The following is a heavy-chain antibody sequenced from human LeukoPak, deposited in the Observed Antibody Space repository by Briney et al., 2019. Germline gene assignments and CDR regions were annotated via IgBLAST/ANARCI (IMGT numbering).Heavy chain of an antibody. V-gene: IGHV4-31*03. Sequence: PSQTLSLTCTVSGGSISSGGYYWRWTRQHPGRGLEWIGYIYYSGSTYYNPSLKSRVTISVDTSKNQFSLKLSSVTAADTAVYYCASAAAGTFAFDIWGQGTMVTVSS. CDR3: ASAAAGTFAFDI. D-gene: IGHD6-13*01. CDR1: GGSISSGGYY. J-gene: IGHJ3*02. CDR2: IYYSGST.